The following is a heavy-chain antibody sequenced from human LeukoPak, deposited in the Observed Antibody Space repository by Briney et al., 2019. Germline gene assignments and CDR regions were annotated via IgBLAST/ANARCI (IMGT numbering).Heavy chain of an antibody. CDR1: EDSVSSNSAA. CDR2: TYYRSKWYT. D-gene: IGHD3-10*01. V-gene: IGHV6-1*01. J-gene: IGHJ4*02. Sequence: SQTLSLTCAISEDSVSSNSAAWIWIRQSPSRGLEWLGRTYYRSKWYTEYAVSVKSRITINPDTSKNQFSLQLSSVNPEDTAVYYCARLGSGSNYWGQGTLVTVSS. CDR3: ARLGSGSNY.